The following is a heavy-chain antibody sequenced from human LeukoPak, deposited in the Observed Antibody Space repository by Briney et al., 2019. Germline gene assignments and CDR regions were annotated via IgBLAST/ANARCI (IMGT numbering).Heavy chain of an antibody. CDR3: ARVEMATPPAA. V-gene: IGHV1-69*02. CDR2: IIPILGIA. J-gene: IGHJ5*02. D-gene: IGHD5-24*01. Sequence: ASVKVSCKASGGTFSSYTISWVRQAPGQGLEWMGRIIPILGIANYAQKFQGRVTITADKSTSAAYMELSSLRSEDTAAYYCARVEMATPPAAWGQGTLVTVSS. CDR1: GGTFSSYT.